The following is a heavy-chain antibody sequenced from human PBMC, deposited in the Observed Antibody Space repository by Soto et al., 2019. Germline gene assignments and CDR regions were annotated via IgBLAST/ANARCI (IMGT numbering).Heavy chain of an antibody. Sequence: PGGSLRLSCAASGFTFDDYAMHWVRQAPGKGLEWVSGISWNSGSIGYADSVKGRFTISRDNAKNSLYLQMNSLRAEDTALYYCAKDTAAAGRGNFDYWGQGTLVTVSS. J-gene: IGHJ4*02. CDR3: AKDTAAAGRGNFDY. CDR2: ISWNSGSI. V-gene: IGHV3-9*01. D-gene: IGHD6-13*01. CDR1: GFTFDDYA.